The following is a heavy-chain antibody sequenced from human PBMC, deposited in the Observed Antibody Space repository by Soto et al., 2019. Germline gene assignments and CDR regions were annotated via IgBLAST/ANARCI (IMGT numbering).Heavy chain of an antibody. Sequence: QLQLQESGPGLVKPSETLSLTCTVSGGSISSSSYYWGWIRQPPGKGLEWIGSIYYSGSTYYNPSLKSRVTISVDTSKNQFSLKLRSVTAADTAVYYCARQGAVAGTTPFDYWGQGTLVTVSS. CDR3: ARQGAVAGTTPFDY. V-gene: IGHV4-39*01. J-gene: IGHJ4*02. D-gene: IGHD6-19*01. CDR1: GGSISSSSYY. CDR2: IYYSGST.